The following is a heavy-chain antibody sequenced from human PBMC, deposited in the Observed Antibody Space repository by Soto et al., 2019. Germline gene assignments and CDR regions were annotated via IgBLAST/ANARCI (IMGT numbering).Heavy chain of an antibody. J-gene: IGHJ5*02. D-gene: IGHD6-13*01. CDR2: IKSNTDGGTT. V-gene: IGHV3-15*01. CDR1: GFTFIYAW. CDR3: TPEPILAAAGGSDP. Sequence: EVQLVESGGGLVKPGGSLRLSCEASGFTFIYAWMSWVRQAPGKGLEWVGHIKSNTDGGTTDYAAPVNGRFTISRDDSKTTLYLQMSSLKTEDTAVYYCTPEPILAAAGGSDPWGQGTLVTVSS.